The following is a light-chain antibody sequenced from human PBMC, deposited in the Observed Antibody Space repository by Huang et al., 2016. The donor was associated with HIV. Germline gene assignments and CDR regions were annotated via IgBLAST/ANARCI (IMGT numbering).Light chain of an antibody. J-gene: IGKJ1*01. CDR2: DAS. V-gene: IGKV3-11*01. CDR3: QQRSNWPPWT. Sequence: EIVLTQSPATLSLSPGERATLSCRASQSVSSYLAGYQQKPGQAPRLLIYDASNRATGIPARVSGSGSGTDFTLTISSLEPEDFAVYYCQQRSNWPPWTFGQGTKVEIK. CDR1: QSVSSY.